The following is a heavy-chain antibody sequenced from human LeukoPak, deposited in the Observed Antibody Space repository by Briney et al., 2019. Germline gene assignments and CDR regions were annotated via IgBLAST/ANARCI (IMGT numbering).Heavy chain of an antibody. V-gene: IGHV3-33*06. D-gene: IGHD6-19*01. J-gene: IGHJ4*02. CDR2: IWYDGSNK. CDR3: AKSYSSGWYGPDY. Sequence: GGSLRLSCAASGFTFSSYGMHWVRQAPGKGLEWVAVIWYDGSNKYYADSVKGRFTISRDNYKNTLYLQMNSLRAEDTAVYYCAKSYSSGWYGPDYWGQGTLVTVSS. CDR1: GFTFSSYG.